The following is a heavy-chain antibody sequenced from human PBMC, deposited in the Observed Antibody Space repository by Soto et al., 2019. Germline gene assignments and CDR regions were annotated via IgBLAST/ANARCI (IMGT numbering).Heavy chain of an antibody. J-gene: IGHJ6*02. D-gene: IGHD2-21*02. CDR2: IYYSGST. Sequence: TLSLTCTVSGGPISSSSYYWGWIRQPPGKGLEWIGSIYYSGSTYYNPSLKSRVTISVDTSKNQFSLKLSSVTAADTAVYYCARQIGLFTVVTRVYYYYYGMDVWGQGTTVTVSS. V-gene: IGHV4-39*01. CDR3: ARQIGLFTVVTRVYYYYYGMDV. CDR1: GGPISSSSYY.